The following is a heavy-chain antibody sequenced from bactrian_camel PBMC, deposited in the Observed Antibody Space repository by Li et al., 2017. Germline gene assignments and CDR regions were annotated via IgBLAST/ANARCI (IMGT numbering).Heavy chain of an antibody. CDR2: VSSWGGTT. CDR1: GYRYSTYC. D-gene: IGHD1*01. V-gene: IGHV3S25*01. Sequence: QLVESGGGSVQAGESLRLSCVVSGYRYSTYCMGWFRQVPGKGLEWVSTVSSWGGTTYYAASMKGRFTISRDDAKNTVYLQMNSLNHEDTGMYRCLADYDDGNSPTFCAALQVNAGLDYWGLGTQVTVS. CDR3: LADYDDGNSPTFCAALQVNAGLDY. J-gene: IGHJ4*01.